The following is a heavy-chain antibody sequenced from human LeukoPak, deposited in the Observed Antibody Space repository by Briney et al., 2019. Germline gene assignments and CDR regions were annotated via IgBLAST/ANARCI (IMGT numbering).Heavy chain of an antibody. CDR2: ITGSGDST. CDR1: GFTFSSYA. V-gene: IGHV3-23*01. D-gene: IGHD1-26*01. J-gene: IGHJ4*02. CDR3: ASRPPSETYFGVFDY. Sequence: GGSLRLSCAASGFTFSSYAMTWVRQAPGKGLEWVSGITGSGDSTYYAESVKGRFTISRDNSKNTLYLQMNNLKPEDAALYYCASRPPSETYFGVFDYWGQGTLVTVSS.